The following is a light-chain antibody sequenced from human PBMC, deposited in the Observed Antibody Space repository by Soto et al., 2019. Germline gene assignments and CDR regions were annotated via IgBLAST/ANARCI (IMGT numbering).Light chain of an antibody. J-gene: IGKJ5*01. V-gene: IGKV1-13*02. CDR1: QGVGRA. Sequence: AIQLTQSPSSLSASVGDRVIITCRASQGVGRALAWYQQKPGTSPKLLIYDASILETGAPARFGGSGSGTDFTLTISTLQPEDFATYYRQQCNGDPSFGQGTSLDIK. CDR3: QQCNGDPS. CDR2: DAS.